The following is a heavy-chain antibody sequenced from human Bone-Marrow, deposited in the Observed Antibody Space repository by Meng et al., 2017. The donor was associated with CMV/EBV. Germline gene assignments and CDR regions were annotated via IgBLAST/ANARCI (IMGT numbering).Heavy chain of an antibody. Sequence: TFTGYYMHWVRQAPGQGLEWMGGIIPIFGTANYAQKFQGRVTITTDESTSTAYMELSSLRSEDTAVYYCARGHYDFWSGYRAEYFQYWGQGTLVTVSS. V-gene: IGHV1-69*05. J-gene: IGHJ1*01. CDR2: IIPIFGTA. D-gene: IGHD3-3*01. CDR3: ARGHYDFWSGYRAEYFQY. CDR1: TFTGYY.